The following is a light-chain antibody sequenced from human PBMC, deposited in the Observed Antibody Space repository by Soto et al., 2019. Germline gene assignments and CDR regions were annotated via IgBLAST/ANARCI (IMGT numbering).Light chain of an antibody. CDR3: TSYAGTYSFFYV. CDR1: SSDVGAYNY. J-gene: IGLJ1*01. V-gene: IGLV2-8*01. Sequence: LSQPPSASGSPGQSVTISCTGTSSDVGAYNYVSWYQQLPGKAPKLIIYEVSKRPSGVPDRFSGSKSGNTASLTVSGLQAEDEADYYCTSYAGTYSFFYVFGTGTKVTVL. CDR2: EVS.